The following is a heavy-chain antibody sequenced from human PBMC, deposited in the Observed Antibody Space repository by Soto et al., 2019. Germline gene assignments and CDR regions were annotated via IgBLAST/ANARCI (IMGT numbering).Heavy chain of an antibody. Sequence: GGSLRLSCAASGFTFSNYGMHWVRQTPGKGLEWVALILYDGSNKYYADSVKGRFTISRDDSKNTLYLQVSSLRAEDTAVYYCAKSRDAYNFYFYYGMDVWGQGTSVTVSS. CDR1: GFTFSNYG. CDR3: AKSRDAYNFYFYYGMDV. D-gene: IGHD1-1*01. V-gene: IGHV3-30*18. J-gene: IGHJ6*02. CDR2: ILYDGSNK.